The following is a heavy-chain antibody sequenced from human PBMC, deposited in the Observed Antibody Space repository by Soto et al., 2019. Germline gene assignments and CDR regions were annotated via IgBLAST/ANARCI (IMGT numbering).Heavy chain of an antibody. D-gene: IGHD6-13*01. CDR2: ISGSGGST. Sequence: EVQLVESGGGLIQPGGSLRLSCAASGFTVSSNYMSWVRQAPGKGLEWVSAISGSGGSTYYADSVKGRFTISRDNSKNTLYLQMNSLRAEDTAVYYCAKFSYSSSWYFDYWGQGTLVTVSS. V-gene: IGHV3-23*04. CDR3: AKFSYSSSWYFDY. CDR1: GFTVSSNY. J-gene: IGHJ4*02.